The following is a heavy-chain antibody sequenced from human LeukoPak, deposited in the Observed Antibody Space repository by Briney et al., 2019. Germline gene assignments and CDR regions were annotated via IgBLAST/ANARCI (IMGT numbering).Heavy chain of an antibody. CDR1: GFSFSSYA. Sequence: GGSLRLSCAASGFSFSSYAMSWVRQAPGKGLEWVSIISDSGGSTYYADSVKGRFTISRDNSKNTLYLQMNSLRAEDTAVYYCAKWLSNSGGSDYWGQGTLVTVSS. V-gene: IGHV3-23*01. J-gene: IGHJ4*02. D-gene: IGHD2-15*01. CDR3: AKWLSNSGGSDY. CDR2: ISDSGGST.